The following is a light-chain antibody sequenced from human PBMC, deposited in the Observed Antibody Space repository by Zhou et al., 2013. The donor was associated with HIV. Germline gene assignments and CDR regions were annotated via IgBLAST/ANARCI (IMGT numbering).Light chain of an antibody. Sequence: EVVLTQSPGTVSLSPGERATLSCRASQSITRSFLAWYQQKPSQAPRLLIYGASSRATGIPDRFSGSGSGTDFTLTITRLEPEDFAVYFCQQYGTSPWTFG. CDR1: QSITRSF. CDR2: GAS. V-gene: IGKV3-20*01. CDR3: QQYGTSPWT. J-gene: IGKJ1*01.